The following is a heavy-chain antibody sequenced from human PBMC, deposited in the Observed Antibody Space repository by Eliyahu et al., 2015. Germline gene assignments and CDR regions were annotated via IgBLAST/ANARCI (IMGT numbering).Heavy chain of an antibody. V-gene: IGHV4-39*01. CDR2: IYYSGST. J-gene: IGHJ4*02. CDR3: ARIGSPMVAAGY. Sequence: QLQLQESGPGLVKAXEILSLXCTVSGGSISSSSYYWGWIRQPPGKGLEWIGSIYYSGSTYYNPSLKSRVTISVDTSKNQFSLKLSSVTAADTAVYYCARIGSPMVAAGYWGQGTLVTVSS. CDR1: GGSISSSSYY. D-gene: IGHD4/OR15-4a*01.